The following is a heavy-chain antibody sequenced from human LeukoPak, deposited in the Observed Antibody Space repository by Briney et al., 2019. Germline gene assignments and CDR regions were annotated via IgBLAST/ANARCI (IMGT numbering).Heavy chain of an antibody. CDR1: GFTFSDYY. CDR3: ARGYSLAVVFDY. J-gene: IGHJ4*02. CDR2: ISSSGSTI. Sequence: GGSLRLSCAASGFTFSDYYMSWIRHAPGKGLELVSYISSSGSTIYYADSVKGRFTIYRDNAKNSLYLQMNSLRAEDTAVYYCARGYSLAVVFDYWGQGTLVTVSS. D-gene: IGHD6-19*01. V-gene: IGHV3-11*01.